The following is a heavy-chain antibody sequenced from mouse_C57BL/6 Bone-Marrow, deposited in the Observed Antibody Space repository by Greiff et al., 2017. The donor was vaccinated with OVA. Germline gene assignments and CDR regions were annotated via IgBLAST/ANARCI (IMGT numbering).Heavy chain of an antibody. J-gene: IGHJ1*03. CDR2: ISSGSSTI. V-gene: IGHV5-17*01. CDR3: ARSYGNYWYFDV. D-gene: IGHD2-1*01. CDR1: GFTFSDYG. Sequence: EVQVVESGGGLVKPGGSLKLSCAASGFTFSDYGMHWVRQAPEKGLEWVAYISSGSSTIYYADTVKGRVTISRDNAKNTLFLQMTSLRSEDTAMYYCARSYGNYWYFDVWGTGTTVTVSS.